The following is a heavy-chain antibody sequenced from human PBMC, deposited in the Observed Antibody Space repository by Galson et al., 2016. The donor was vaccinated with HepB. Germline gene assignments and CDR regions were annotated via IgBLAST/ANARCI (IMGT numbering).Heavy chain of an antibody. CDR2: IYTGGTA. V-gene: IGHV3-66*02. J-gene: IGHJ4*02. CDR3: ARDLPCMASDY. CDR1: GFTVSSNY. Sequence: SLRLSCAASGFTVSSNYMSWVRQAPGKGLEWVSVIYTGGTAYYADSVKGRFTISRDNSKNTLYLQMNSLKAGDTAVYYCARDLPCMASDYWGQGTLVSVSS. D-gene: IGHD2-8*01.